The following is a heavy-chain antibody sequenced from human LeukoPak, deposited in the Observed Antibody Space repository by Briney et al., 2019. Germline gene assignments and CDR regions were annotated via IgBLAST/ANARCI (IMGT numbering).Heavy chain of an antibody. D-gene: IGHD1-14*01. Sequence: GGSLTLSCAASGFTYRTYWLAWVRQAPRKGLEWVANIKQDGSENYYVDSVKGRFTNSRDNSKNSLNLQMNSLGFDDTAVYYCVHSDHGHDYWGQGTLVAASA. CDR2: IKQDGSEN. V-gene: IGHV3-7*01. CDR3: VHSDHGHDY. J-gene: IGHJ4*02. CDR1: GFTYRTYW.